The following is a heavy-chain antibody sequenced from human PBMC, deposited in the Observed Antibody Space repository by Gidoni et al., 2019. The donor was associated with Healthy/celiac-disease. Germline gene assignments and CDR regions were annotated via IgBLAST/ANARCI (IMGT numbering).Heavy chain of an antibody. CDR1: GFTFISYW. D-gene: IGHD2-15*01. Sequence: EVQLVESGGGLVQPGGSLRLSCAASGFTFISYWMSWVRQAPGKGLEWVANIKQDGSGKYYVDSVKGRFTISRDNAKNSLYLQMNSLRAEDTAVYYCAREGYCSGGSCYYYYYGMDVWDQGTTVTVSS. CDR2: IKQDGSGK. J-gene: IGHJ6*02. CDR3: AREGYCSGGSCYYYYYGMDV. V-gene: IGHV3-7*04.